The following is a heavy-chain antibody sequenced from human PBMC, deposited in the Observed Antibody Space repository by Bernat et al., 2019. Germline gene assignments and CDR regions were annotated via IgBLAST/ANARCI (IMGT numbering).Heavy chain of an antibody. J-gene: IGHJ4*02. CDR3: ARGGYSYGRDHY. CDR1: GFTFSSYG. Sequence: QVQLVESGGGVVQPGRSLRLSCAASGFTFSSYGMHWVRQAPGKGLEWVAVISYDGSNKYYADSVKGRFTISRDNSKNTLYLQMNSLRAEDTAVYYCARGGYSYGRDHYWGQGTLVTVSS. D-gene: IGHD5-18*01. CDR2: ISYDGSNK. V-gene: IGHV3-30*03.